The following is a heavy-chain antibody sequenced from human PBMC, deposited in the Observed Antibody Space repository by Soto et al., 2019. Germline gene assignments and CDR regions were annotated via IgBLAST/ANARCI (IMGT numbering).Heavy chain of an antibody. CDR3: AKGEAFGYSSGRGAFDI. CDR2: ISWNSGSI. Sequence: EVQLVESGGGLVQPGRSLRLSCAASGFTFDDYAMHWVRQAPGKGLEWVSGISWNSGSIGYADSVKGRFTISRDNAKNSLYLQMNSLRAEDTALYYCAKGEAFGYSSGRGAFDIWGQGTMVTVSS. D-gene: IGHD6-19*01. J-gene: IGHJ3*02. CDR1: GFTFDDYA. V-gene: IGHV3-9*01.